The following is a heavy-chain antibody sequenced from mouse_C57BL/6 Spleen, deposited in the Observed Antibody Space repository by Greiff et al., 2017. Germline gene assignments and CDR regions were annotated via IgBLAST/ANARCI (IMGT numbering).Heavy chain of an antibody. D-gene: IGHD1-1*01. J-gene: IGHJ1*03. V-gene: IGHV1-52*01. CDR3: TRGDYGRNWYFHG. CDR1: GYTFTSYW. CDR2: INPSDSET. Sequence: QVQLQQPGAELVRPGSSVKLSCTASGYTFTSYWMHWVKQSPIQGLEWIGNINPSDSETHYKQSFKDKSTFTVDKSSSTAYMQLSSLTSEDTAVYFCTRGDYGRNWYFHGWSTRTPVTVSS.